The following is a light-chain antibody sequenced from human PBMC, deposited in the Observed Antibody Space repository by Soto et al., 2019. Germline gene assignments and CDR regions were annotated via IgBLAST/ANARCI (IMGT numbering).Light chain of an antibody. CDR3: QQYNNWPPIT. CDR2: YAS. Sequence: EIMMTQSPATLSVSPGERATLSCRASQSVRNNLAWYQQKPGQAPRLLIYYASTRATGVPARFSGSGSGTEFTLTISSLQSEDSALYYSQQYNNWPPITFGQGTRLEIK. V-gene: IGKV3-15*01. J-gene: IGKJ5*01. CDR1: QSVRNN.